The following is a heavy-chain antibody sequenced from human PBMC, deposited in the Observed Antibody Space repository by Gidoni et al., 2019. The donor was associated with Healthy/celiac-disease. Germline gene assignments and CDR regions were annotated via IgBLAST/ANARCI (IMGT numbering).Heavy chain of an antibody. CDR3: AKGEYSYGYLSDY. CDR2: ISINGGST. CDR1: GFTLSSYG. Sequence: EVQLVESGGGLVQPGGSLRLSCAAPGFTLSSYGMNWVHQPPGKGLEWVSAISINGGSTYYADSVKGRFNIYSANYKKTLYLQMNSMRVEDRAVYYCAKGEYSYGYLSDYWGQGTLVTVSS. D-gene: IGHD5-18*01. V-gene: IGHV3-23*04. J-gene: IGHJ4*02.